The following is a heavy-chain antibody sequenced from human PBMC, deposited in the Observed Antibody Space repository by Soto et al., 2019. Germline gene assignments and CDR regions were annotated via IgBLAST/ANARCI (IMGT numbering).Heavy chain of an antibody. CDR1: EFTFSTYA. V-gene: IGHV3-48*01. D-gene: IGHD3-10*01. Sequence: EVQLVESGGGLVRPGGSLRLSCAASEFTFSTYAMNGVRKAPGKGLEWVSYISSSSQNIRYAYSVKGRFTISRDNAKNSLYLQMNSLRAEDTAVYYCARDQSRGQVFYYYMDVWGKGTTVTVSS. CDR2: ISSSSQNI. CDR3: ARDQSRGQVFYYYMDV. J-gene: IGHJ6*03.